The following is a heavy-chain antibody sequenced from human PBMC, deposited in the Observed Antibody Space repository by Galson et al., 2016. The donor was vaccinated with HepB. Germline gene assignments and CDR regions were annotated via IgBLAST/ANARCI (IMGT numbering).Heavy chain of an antibody. CDR3: ARVDSGVIILYYYYRLDV. J-gene: IGHJ6*02. D-gene: IGHD2-21*01. V-gene: IGHV4-4*02. CDR2: IYHNGNT. CDR1: GASISTGHW. Sequence: LSLTCAVSGASISTGHWWTWVRQPPGKGLEWVGEIYHNGNTNYNPSLNSRVTMSVDKSKKQFSLNLTSLTAADTAVYYCARVDSGVIILYYYYRLDVWGHGTTVTVSS.